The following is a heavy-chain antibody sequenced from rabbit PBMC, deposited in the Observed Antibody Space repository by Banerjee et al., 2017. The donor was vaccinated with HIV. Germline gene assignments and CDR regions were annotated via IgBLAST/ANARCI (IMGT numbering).Heavy chain of an antibody. D-gene: IGHD7-1*01. CDR2: IDAGSSGST. CDR3: AGGYSL. CDR1: GFSFSSSYY. J-gene: IGHJ4*01. Sequence: QEQLVESGGDLVKPEGSLTLTCTASGFSFSSSYYMCWVRQAPGKGLEWIGCIDAGSSGSTYYASWAKGRFTISKTSSTTVTLQMTSLTAADTATYFCAGGYSLWGPGTLVTVS. V-gene: IGHV1S45*01.